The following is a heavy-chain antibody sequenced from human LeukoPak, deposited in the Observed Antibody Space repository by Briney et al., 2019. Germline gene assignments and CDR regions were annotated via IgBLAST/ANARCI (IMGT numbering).Heavy chain of an antibody. D-gene: IGHD2-21*01. CDR2: TRETPNSYTT. J-gene: IGHJ4*02. Sequence: PGGSLRLSCSAYGLHLSDHLMEWVPQAPAKGVEWFGLTRETPNSYTTECAASVKGRFTISRDDSKSSLYLQMKRLKTEDTAVYYWARVFEGYWGQGTLVTVSS. V-gene: IGHV3-72*01. CDR1: GLHLSDHL. CDR3: ARVFEGY.